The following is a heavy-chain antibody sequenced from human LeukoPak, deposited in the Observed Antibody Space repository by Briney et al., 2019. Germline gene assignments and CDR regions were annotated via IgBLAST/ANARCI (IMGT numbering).Heavy chain of an antibody. J-gene: IGHJ6*03. V-gene: IGHV3-21*01. CDR3: ARDKWPYYYYMDV. Sequence: GGSLRLSCAASGFTFSSYEMNWVRQAPGKGLEWVSSISSSSSYIYYADSVKGRFTISRDNAKNSLYLQMNSLRAEDTAVYYCARDKWPYYYYMDVWGKGTTVTVSS. CDR2: ISSSSSYI. D-gene: IGHD2-8*01. CDR1: GFTFSSYE.